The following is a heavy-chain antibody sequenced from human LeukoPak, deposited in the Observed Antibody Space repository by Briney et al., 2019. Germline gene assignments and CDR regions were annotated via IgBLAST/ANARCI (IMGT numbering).Heavy chain of an antibody. V-gene: IGHV4-61*02. J-gene: IGHJ3*02. CDR3: ARAAGGSWDRVAGAFDI. D-gene: IGHD3-16*01. Sequence: PSETLSLTCTVSGGSISSGSYYWSWIRQPAGKGLEWIGRIYTSGSTNYNPSLKSRVTISVDTSKNQFSLKLSSVTAADTAVYYCARAAGGSWDRVAGAFDIWGQGTMVTVSS. CDR1: GGSISSGSYY. CDR2: IYTSGST.